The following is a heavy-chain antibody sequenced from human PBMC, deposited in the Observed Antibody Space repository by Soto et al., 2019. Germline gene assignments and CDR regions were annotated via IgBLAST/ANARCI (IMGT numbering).Heavy chain of an antibody. CDR1: GGSFSGYY. CDR2: INHSGST. D-gene: IGHD2-2*01. V-gene: IGHV4-34*01. Sequence: PSETLSLTCAVCGGSFSGYYWSWIRQPPGKGPEWIGEINHSGSTNYNPSLKSRVTISVDTSRNQVSLKLSSVTAADSAVYFCARARYQLLHPYYYGMDVWGQGTTVTVSS. CDR3: ARARYQLLHPYYYGMDV. J-gene: IGHJ6*02.